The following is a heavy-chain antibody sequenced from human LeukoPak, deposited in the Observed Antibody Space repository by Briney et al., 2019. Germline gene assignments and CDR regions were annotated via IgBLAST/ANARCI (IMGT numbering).Heavy chain of an antibody. CDR3: AREGYYDSSPTNWFDP. V-gene: IGHV1-3*01. CDR1: GYTSTSYA. CDR2: INAGNGNT. J-gene: IGHJ5*02. D-gene: IGHD3-22*01. Sequence: GASVQVSCKASGYTSTSYAMHWVRKAPGQGLEWMGWINAGNGNTKYSQKFQGRVTITRDTSARTAYMELSSLRSEDTAVYYCAREGYYDSSPTNWFDPWGQGTLVTVSS.